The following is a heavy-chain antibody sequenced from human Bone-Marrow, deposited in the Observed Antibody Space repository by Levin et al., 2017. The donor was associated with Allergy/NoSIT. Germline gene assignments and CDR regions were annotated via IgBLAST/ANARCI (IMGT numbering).Heavy chain of an antibody. V-gene: IGHV3-33*01. J-gene: IGHJ6*02. CDR3: ARDIGYEATFYGLDV. D-gene: IGHD5-12*01. CDR2: IWYSGSRQ. CDR1: GFTFTSYG. Sequence: GGSLRLSCAASGFTFTSYGMHWVRQAPGKGLEWVAVIWYSGSRQYYGESVKGRFTISKDSSKNTLFLQMNNLTVEDTAVYFCARDIGYEATFYGLDVWGQGTTVTVSS.